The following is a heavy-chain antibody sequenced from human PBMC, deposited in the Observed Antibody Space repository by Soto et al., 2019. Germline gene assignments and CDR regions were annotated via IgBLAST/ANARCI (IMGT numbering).Heavy chain of an antibody. V-gene: IGHV3-7*01. CDR3: ARDPGLAADGSVGSSDV. J-gene: IGHJ3*01. CDR1: GFTFSNYW. CDR2: IGPDGSAK. Sequence: EVQLVESGGALVRPGGSLRLSCAASGFTFSNYWMTWVRQAPGKGLDWVASIGPDGSAKYYVDSVKGRFTTSRDNTKNSVFLQMNSLRAEDTAVYYCARDPGLAADGSVGSSDVWGQGTMVIVSA. D-gene: IGHD6-13*01.